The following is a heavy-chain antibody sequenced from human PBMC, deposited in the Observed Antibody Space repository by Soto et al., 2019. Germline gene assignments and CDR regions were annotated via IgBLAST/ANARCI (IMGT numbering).Heavy chain of an antibody. J-gene: IGHJ1*01. CDR3: ARGLDQYKIGW. D-gene: IGHD6-19*01. V-gene: IGHV4-34*02. CDR2: LHPDGYI. Sequence: QVHLQQGGAGLLKPSETLSLTCAVSGGSFSGYYGSWIRQPPGKGLEWIGELHPDGYINHNPSLESRVTISVDSSKNHLSLRLSSVTAADTAVYYCARGLDQYKIGWWGQGTLVTVSS. CDR1: GGSFSGYY.